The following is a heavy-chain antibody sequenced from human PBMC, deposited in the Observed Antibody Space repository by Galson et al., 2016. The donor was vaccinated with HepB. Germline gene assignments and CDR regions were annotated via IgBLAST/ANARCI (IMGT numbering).Heavy chain of an antibody. CDR1: GFSIRNHW. CDR3: ARMAADGSTFDY. Sequence: SLRLSCAASGFSIRNHWMGWVRQAPGKGLEWVANINQDGSVEKYADSVRGRFTVFKDNAKNSVYLQLNSLSADDTAMFYCARMAADGSTFDYWGQGTLVTVSS. J-gene: IGHJ4*02. D-gene: IGHD3-10*01. V-gene: IGHV3-7*03. CDR2: INQDGSVE.